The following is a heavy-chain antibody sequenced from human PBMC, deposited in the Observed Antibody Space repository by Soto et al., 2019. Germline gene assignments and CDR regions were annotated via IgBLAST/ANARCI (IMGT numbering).Heavy chain of an antibody. Sequence: GASVKVSCKASGYTFTSYDINWVRQATGQGLEWMGWMNPNSGNTGYAQKFQGRVTMTRNTSISTAYMELSSLRSEDTAVYYCARGADCISTSRSWNWFDPWGQGTLVTVSS. V-gene: IGHV1-8*01. J-gene: IGHJ5*02. CDR1: GYTFTSYD. CDR3: ARGADCISTSRSWNWFDP. CDR2: MNPNSGNT. D-gene: IGHD2-2*01.